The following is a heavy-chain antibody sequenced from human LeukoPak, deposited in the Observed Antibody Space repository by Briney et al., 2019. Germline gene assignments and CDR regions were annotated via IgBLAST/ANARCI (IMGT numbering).Heavy chain of an antibody. CDR3: ARHALNPSRITIFDHGMDV. CDR2: IYYSGST. V-gene: IGHV4-31*03. J-gene: IGHJ6*02. CDR1: GASISSGGYY. D-gene: IGHD3-3*01. Sequence: PSETLSLTCTVSGASISSGGYYWSWIRQHPGKGLEWIGYIYYSGSTYYNPSLKSRVTISVDTSKNQFSLKLSSVTAADTAVHYCARHALNPSRITIFDHGMDVWGQGTTVTVSS.